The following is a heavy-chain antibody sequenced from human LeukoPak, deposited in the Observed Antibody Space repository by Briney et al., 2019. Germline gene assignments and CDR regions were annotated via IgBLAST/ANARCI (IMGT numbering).Heavy chain of an antibody. CDR2: IYHNGNT. D-gene: IGHD3-22*01. CDR3: ARDPSGYSSRFDY. V-gene: IGHV4-38-2*02. J-gene: IGHJ4*02. Sequence: SETLSLTCAVSGYSISSGYYWGWIRQPPRKGLEWIGTIYHNGNTYYNPSLKSRVTISIDTSKSQFSLRLNSVTAADTAVYYCARDPSGYSSRFDYWGQGILVTVSS. CDR1: GYSISSGYY.